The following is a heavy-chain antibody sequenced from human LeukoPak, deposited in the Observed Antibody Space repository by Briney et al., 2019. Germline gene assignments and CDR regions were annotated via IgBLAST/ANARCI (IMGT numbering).Heavy chain of an antibody. Sequence: SETLSLTCTVSGGSISSYYWSWIRQPPGKGLEWIGYIYYSGSTSYNPSLKSRVTISVDTSKNQFSLKLSSVTAADTAVYYCARGESYYYYMDVWGKGTTVTVSS. J-gene: IGHJ6*03. CDR2: IYYSGST. CDR3: ARGESYYYYMDV. CDR1: GGSISSYY. D-gene: IGHD1-26*01. V-gene: IGHV4-59*01.